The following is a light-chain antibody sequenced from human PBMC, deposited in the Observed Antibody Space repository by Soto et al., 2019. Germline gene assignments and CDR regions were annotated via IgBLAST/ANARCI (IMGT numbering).Light chain of an antibody. V-gene: IGKV4-1*01. J-gene: IGKJ1*01. Sequence: DIVMTQSPDSLAVSLGERATINCKSSQSVLYSSNNKNYLAWYQQKPGQPPKALINWASTRESGVPDRFSGSGSGTDFTLTISSLQAEDVAVYYCQQYYTTPWTFGQGTKVEIK. CDR3: QQYYTTPWT. CDR1: QSVLYSSNNKNY. CDR2: WAS.